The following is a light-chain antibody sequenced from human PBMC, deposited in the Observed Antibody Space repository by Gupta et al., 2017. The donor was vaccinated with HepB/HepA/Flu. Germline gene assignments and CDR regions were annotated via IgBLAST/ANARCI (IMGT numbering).Light chain of an antibody. CDR1: QSTTSW. Sequence: DIQMTQSPSTLSASVGDSVTFTCRASQSTTSWLAWYQQKPAKAPKLLTYKASSLERGIPSRFSGSGSVTEFTLTMISLQPDDFATYHCQQYNSYPWTFGQGTKVEIK. CDR2: KAS. J-gene: IGKJ1*01. CDR3: QQYNSYPWT. V-gene: IGKV1-5*03.